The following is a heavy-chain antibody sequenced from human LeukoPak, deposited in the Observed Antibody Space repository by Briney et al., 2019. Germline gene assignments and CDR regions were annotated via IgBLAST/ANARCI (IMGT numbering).Heavy chain of an antibody. CDR2: ISSSSSTI. D-gene: IGHD3-22*01. V-gene: IGHV3-48*01. CDR1: GFTFSSYS. J-gene: IGHJ3*02. Sequence: TGGSLRLSCAASGFTFSSYSMNWVSQAPGKGLEWVSYISSSSSTIYYADSVKGRFTISRDNAKNSLYLQMNSLRAEDTAVYYCARAHGKYYYDSSGYPDAFDIWGQGTMVTVSS. CDR3: ARAHGKYYYDSSGYPDAFDI.